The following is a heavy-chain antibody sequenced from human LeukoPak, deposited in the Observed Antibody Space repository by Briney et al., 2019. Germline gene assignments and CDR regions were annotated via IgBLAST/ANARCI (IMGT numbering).Heavy chain of an antibody. D-gene: IGHD3-16*01. J-gene: IGHJ4*02. CDR3: ARSRGPPTYFDH. V-gene: IGHV3-21*01. Sequence: KAGGSLRLSCAASGFTFSSYTMNWVRQAPGRGLEWVSSISSSRSYIYYADSVKGRFTISRDNAKNSLYLQMTSLRAEDTAVYYCARSRGPPTYFDHWGQGTLVTVSS. CDR1: GFTFSSYT. CDR2: ISSSRSYI.